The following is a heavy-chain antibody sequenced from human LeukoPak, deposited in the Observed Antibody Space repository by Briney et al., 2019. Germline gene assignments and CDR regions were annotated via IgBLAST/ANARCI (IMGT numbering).Heavy chain of an antibody. CDR3: ARDGYYGSGSYYNGVFDY. J-gene: IGHJ4*02. CDR2: ISSSGSTI. CDR1: GFTFSSYE. D-gene: IGHD3-10*01. V-gene: IGHV3-48*03. Sequence: GGSLRLSCAASGFTFSSYEMNWVRQAPGKGLEWVSYISSSGSTIYYADSVKGGFTISRDNAKNSLYLQMNSLRAEDTAVYYCARDGYYGSGSYYNGVFDYWGQGTLVTVSS.